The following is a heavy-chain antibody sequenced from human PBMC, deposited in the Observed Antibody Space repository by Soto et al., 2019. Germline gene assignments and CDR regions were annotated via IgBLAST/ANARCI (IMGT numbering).Heavy chain of an antibody. D-gene: IGHD2-8*01. Sequence: QVQLQESGSGLLKPSQTLSLDCSVSGDSLRRGFHHGSWIRQTPGKGLQLIGYIDTNGDTHYDPSLRNRLNMSIVTTESRFSLKVTSVTAADTAVYYCARGTVYYCPNDKCGFFFDHWGQGALVTVTS. V-gene: IGHV4-31*03. J-gene: IGHJ4*02. CDR2: IDTNGDT. CDR3: ARGTVYYCPNDKCGFFFDH. CDR1: GDSLRRGFHH.